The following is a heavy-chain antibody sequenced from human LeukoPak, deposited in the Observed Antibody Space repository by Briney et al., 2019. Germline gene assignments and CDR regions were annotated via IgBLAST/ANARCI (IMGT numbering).Heavy chain of an antibody. CDR3: ARVSIRSSGGWLVSFDY. Sequence: ASVKVSCKASGYTFTSYGISWVRQAPGQGLEWMGWISAYNGNTNYAQKFQGRVTMTRDTSISTAYMELSRLRSDDTAVYYCARVSIRSSGGWLVSFDYWGQGTLVTVSS. CDR2: ISAYNGNT. D-gene: IGHD6-19*01. V-gene: IGHV1-18*01. CDR1: GYTFTSYG. J-gene: IGHJ4*02.